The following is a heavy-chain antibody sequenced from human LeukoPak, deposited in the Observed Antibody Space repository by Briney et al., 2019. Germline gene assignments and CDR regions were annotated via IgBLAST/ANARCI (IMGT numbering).Heavy chain of an antibody. J-gene: IGHJ6*03. V-gene: IGHV3-23*01. CDR1: GFTFSSYA. CDR2: ISGSGGST. Sequence: GGSLRLSCAASGFTFSSYATSWVRQAPGKGLEWVSAISGSGGSTYYADSVKGRFTISRDNSKNTLYLQMNSLRAEDTAVYYCAKAGRGWHYDFWSGYPLSGYYYYMDVWGKGTTVTVSS. D-gene: IGHD3-3*01. CDR3: AKAGRGWHYDFWSGYPLSGYYYYMDV.